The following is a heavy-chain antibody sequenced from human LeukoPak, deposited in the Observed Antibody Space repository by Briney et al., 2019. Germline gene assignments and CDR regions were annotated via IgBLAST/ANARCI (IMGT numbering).Heavy chain of an antibody. J-gene: IGHJ4*02. CDR1: GYTFTSYY. CDR3: ARGPDYVWGSYRHPYYFDY. V-gene: IGHV1-46*01. Sequence: RASVKVSCKASGYTFTSYYMHWVRQAPGQGLEWMGIIIPSGGSTSYAQKFQGRVTMTRDTSTSTAYMELSSLRSEDTAVYYCARGPDYVWGSYRHPYYFDYWGQGTLVTVSS. CDR2: IIPSGGST. D-gene: IGHD3-16*02.